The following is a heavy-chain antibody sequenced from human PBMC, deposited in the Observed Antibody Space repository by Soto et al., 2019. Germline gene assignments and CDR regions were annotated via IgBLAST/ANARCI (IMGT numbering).Heavy chain of an antibody. CDR3: ARDNPGAAAGTGLDY. J-gene: IGHJ4*02. D-gene: IGHD6-13*01. CDR2: IYYSGST. Sequence: SETLSLTCTVAGGSISSYYWSWIRQPPGKGLEWIGYIYYSGSTNYNPSLKSRVTISVDTSKNQFSLKLSSVTAADTAVYYCARDNPGAAAGTGLDYWGQGTLVTVSS. CDR1: GGSISSYY. V-gene: IGHV4-59*01.